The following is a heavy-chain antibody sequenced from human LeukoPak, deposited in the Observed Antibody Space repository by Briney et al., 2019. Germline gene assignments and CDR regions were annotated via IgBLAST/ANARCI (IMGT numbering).Heavy chain of an antibody. V-gene: IGHV1-2*02. J-gene: IGHJ4*02. D-gene: IGHD3-3*01. CDR2: INPNSGGT. CDR1: GYTFTGYY. CDR3: AKPPDFWSGYYGD. Sequence: GASVKVSCKASGYTFTGYYMHWVRQAPGQGLEWMGWINPNSGGTNYAQKLQGRVTMTRDTSISTAYMELRRLRSNDTAVYYLAKPPDFWSGYYGDWGQGTLVTVSS.